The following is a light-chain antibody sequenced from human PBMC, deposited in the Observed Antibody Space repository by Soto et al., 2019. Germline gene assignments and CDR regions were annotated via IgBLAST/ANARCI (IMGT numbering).Light chain of an antibody. Sequence: SALTQPPSVSGSPGQSVTISCTGTSSDVGSYNRVSWYQQSPGTAPKLMIYEVSNRPSGVPDRFSGSKSGNTASLTISGLQAEDEDDYYCSAYTSSSTYVVGTGTKVTVL. CDR1: SSDVGSYNR. V-gene: IGLV2-18*02. J-gene: IGLJ1*01. CDR3: SAYTSSSTYV. CDR2: EVS.